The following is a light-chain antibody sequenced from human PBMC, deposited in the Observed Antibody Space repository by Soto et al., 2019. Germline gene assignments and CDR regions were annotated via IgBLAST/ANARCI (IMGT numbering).Light chain of an antibody. V-gene: IGLV4-69*01. J-gene: IGLJ2*01. Sequence: QLVLTQSPSASASLGASVKLTCTLSSGHSSYAIAWHKQQPEKGPRYLMKLSSDGSHSKGDGIPDRFSGSSSGAERYLTISSLQSEDEADYSCQTWDTGARVVFGGGTKVTVL. CDR2: LSSDGSH. CDR1: SGHSSYA. CDR3: QTWDTGARVV.